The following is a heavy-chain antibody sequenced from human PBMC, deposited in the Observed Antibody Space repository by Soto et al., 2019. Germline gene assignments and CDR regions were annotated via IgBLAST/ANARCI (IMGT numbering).Heavy chain of an antibody. V-gene: IGHV1-46*01. CDR3: ARTQAVWFGELYYYGMDV. CDR2: INPTGGST. CDR1: GYTFTNYY. J-gene: IGHJ6*02. D-gene: IGHD3-10*01. Sequence: QVQLVQSGAEMKKPGTSVKVSCKASGYTFTNYYIHWVRQAPGQGLKWMGMINPTGGSTSYAQKFKGRVTMTRDRSTSTVYMELSSLRSEDAAVYYCARTQAVWFGELYYYGMDVWGQGTTVTVSS.